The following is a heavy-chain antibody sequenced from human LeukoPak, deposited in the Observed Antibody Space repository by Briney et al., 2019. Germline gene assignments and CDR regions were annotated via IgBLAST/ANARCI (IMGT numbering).Heavy chain of an antibody. J-gene: IGHJ4*02. CDR3: AKGKRGTSEDFNY. V-gene: IGHV3-23*01. CDR2: ISSSGGST. CDR1: GFTFSSYA. Sequence: PGGSLRLFCAASGFTFSSYAMSWVRQAPGKGLKWVSTISSSGGSTYYTDSVKGRFTISRDNSKNTLYLQMNSLRAEDTAIYYCAKGKRGTSEDFNYWGQGTLVTVSS. D-gene: IGHD1-26*01.